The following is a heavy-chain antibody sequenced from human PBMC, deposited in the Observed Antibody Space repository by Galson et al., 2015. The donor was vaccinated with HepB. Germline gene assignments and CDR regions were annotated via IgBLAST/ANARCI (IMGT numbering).Heavy chain of an antibody. Sequence: SLRLSCAVSGFKFNEYGMHWVRQAPGKGLEWVSGISWSSGTIGYADSVKGRFTISRDNAKNSLYLQTNSLRTEDTALYYCAKDGVPEGSGSYYYFDYWGQGTLLTVSS. J-gene: IGHJ4*02. CDR3: AKDGVPEGSGSYYYFDY. D-gene: IGHD3-10*01. CDR2: ISWSSGTI. V-gene: IGHV3-9*01. CDR1: GFKFNEYG.